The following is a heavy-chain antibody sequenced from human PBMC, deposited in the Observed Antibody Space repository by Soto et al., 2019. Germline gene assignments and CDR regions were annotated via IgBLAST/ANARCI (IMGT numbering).Heavy chain of an antibody. D-gene: IGHD3-16*01. CDR1: GYTFTRYG. CDR2: INTYNGNT. J-gene: IGHJ6*02. V-gene: IGHV1-18*01. Sequence: QVQLVQSGAEVKNPGASVKVSCKASGYTFTRYGIGWARQAPGQGLEWMGWINTYNGNTNYAQNVQGRVTLTTDTSTSTAYMELRSLRSNDPAIYYCAMVDVYVTPSPQDVWAKGPRSSSP. CDR3: AMVDVYVTPSPQDV.